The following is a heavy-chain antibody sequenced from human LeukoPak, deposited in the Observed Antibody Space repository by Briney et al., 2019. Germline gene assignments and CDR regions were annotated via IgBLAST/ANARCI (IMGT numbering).Heavy chain of an antibody. CDR2: IYNGGST. J-gene: IGHJ4*02. CDR1: GASISRDY. Sequence: TSETLSLTCTVSGASISRDYWTWIRQPPGKGLEWIGYIYNGGSTTYSPSLNSRVTISLDTSNNQVSLRLSSVTAADTAVYYCAKGGTYGGGADYWGQGTLVTVSS. V-gene: IGHV4-59*01. CDR3: AKGGTYGGGADY. D-gene: IGHD1-26*01.